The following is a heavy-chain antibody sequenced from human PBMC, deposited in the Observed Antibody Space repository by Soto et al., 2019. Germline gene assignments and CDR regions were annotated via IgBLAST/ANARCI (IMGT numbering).Heavy chain of an antibody. J-gene: IGHJ3*02. CDR2: IYPGDSDT. V-gene: IGHV5-51*01. CDR1: GYSFTSYW. Sequence: PGESLKISCKGSGYSFTSYWIGWVRQMPGKGLEWMGIIYPGDSDTRYSPSFQGQVTISADKSISTAYLQWSSLKASDTAMYYCARTYYDFWSGYSLDAFDIWGQGTMVTVS. D-gene: IGHD3-3*01. CDR3: ARTYYDFWSGYSLDAFDI.